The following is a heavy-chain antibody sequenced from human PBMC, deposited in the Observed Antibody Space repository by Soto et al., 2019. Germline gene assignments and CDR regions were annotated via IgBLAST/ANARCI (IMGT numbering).Heavy chain of an antibody. V-gene: IGHV4-31*03. CDR3: AREEVAYYDSGHYNLLDP. CDR2: IHYSGTT. D-gene: IGHD3-10*01. CDR1: GGSISSGDDY. J-gene: IGHJ5*02. Sequence: QVQLQESGPGLVKPSQTLSLTCSVSGGSISSGDDYWNWIRQYPGKGLGWIGNIHYSGTTYYNPSLKSRLIMSVDTSNNQFSLYLKFVTAADTALYYCAREEVAYYDSGHYNLLDPWGQGILVTVSS.